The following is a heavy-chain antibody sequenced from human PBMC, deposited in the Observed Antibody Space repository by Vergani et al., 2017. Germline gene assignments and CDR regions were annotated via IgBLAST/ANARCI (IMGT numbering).Heavy chain of an antibody. J-gene: IGHJ4*02. V-gene: IGHV3-15*05. D-gene: IGHD2-2*01. CDR3: AKDPHAMPAGFDY. CDR2: IKSKTDGGTT. CDR1: GFTFSNAW. Sequence: EVQLVESGGGLVKPGGSLRLSCAACGFTFSNAWMSWVRQAPGKGLEWVGRIKSKTDGGTTDYTAPVKGRFTISRDNAKNSLYLQMNSLRAEDTALYYCAKDPHAMPAGFDYWGQGTLVTVSS.